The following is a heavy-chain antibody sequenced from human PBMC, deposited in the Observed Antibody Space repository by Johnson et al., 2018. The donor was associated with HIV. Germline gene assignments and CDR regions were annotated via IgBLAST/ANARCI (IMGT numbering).Heavy chain of an antibody. V-gene: IGHV3-66*04. Sequence: VQLVESGGGLVQPGGSLRLSCAASGFTVSSNYMSWVRQAPGKGLEWVSVIYSGGSTYYADSVKGRFTISRDSSKNAVYRQMSSLRAEDTALYYCAKPPSMGADAFDIWGQGTMVTGSS. CDR3: AKPPSMGADAFDI. CDR2: IYSGGST. CDR1: GFTVSSNY. D-gene: IGHD3-16*01. J-gene: IGHJ3*02.